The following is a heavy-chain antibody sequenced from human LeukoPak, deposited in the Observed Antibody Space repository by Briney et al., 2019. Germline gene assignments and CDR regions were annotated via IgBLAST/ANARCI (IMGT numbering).Heavy chain of an antibody. CDR2: INPSGGST. CDR3: ARLKQLEDYYYYYGMDV. Sequence: GASVKVSCKASGYTFTSYYMHWVRQAPGQGLEWMGIINPSGGSTSYAQKFQGRVTMTRDTSTSTVYMELSSLRSEDTAVYYCARLKQLEDYYYYYGMDVWGQGTMVTVSS. D-gene: IGHD6-13*01. V-gene: IGHV1-46*01. J-gene: IGHJ6*02. CDR1: GYTFTSYY.